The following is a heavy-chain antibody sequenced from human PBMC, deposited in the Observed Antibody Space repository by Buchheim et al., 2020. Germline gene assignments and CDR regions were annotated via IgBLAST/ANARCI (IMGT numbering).Heavy chain of an antibody. CDR3: VSWPSTGVTPRTNY. CDR1: GFTFSNYW. D-gene: IGHD1-14*01. Sequence: EVQLVEFGGGLVQPGGSLRLSCAASGFTFSNYWLTWIRQAPGEGLKWVANINPDGSDKYYVDSVKGRFTLSRENVEKSMHLQMNSLRAEDSAVYYCVSWPSTGVTPRTNYWGQGTL. J-gene: IGHJ4*02. V-gene: IGHV3-7*01. CDR2: INPDGSDK.